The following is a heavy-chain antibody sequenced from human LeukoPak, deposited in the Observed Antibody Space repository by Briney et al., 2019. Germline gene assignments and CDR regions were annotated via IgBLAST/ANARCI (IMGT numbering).Heavy chain of an antibody. CDR3: ARAEDYHFHY. Sequence: GGSLRPSCAVFGFTFSSYAMSWVRQAPGKGLEWVANIKPDGSEKYYVDSVKGRFTISRDNAKNSLYLQMNSLRVEDTAVYYCARAEDYHFHYWGQGTLVTVSS. CDR1: GFTFSSYA. J-gene: IGHJ4*02. CDR2: IKPDGSEK. D-gene: IGHD4-11*01. V-gene: IGHV3-7*04.